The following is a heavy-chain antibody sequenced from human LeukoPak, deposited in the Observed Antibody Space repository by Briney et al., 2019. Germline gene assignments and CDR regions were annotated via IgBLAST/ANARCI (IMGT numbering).Heavy chain of an antibody. CDR1: GGSFSGYY. V-gene: IGHV4-34*01. CDR2: ISRSGNT. D-gene: IGHD1-14*01. Sequence: SETLSLTCAVYGGSFSGYYWSWIRQPPGKGLEWIGKISRSGNTNYNPSLKSRVTISVDTSKNQFSLNLSSVAAADAGVYYWARGGPSELDPWGQGTLVTVSS. CDR3: ARGGPSELDP. J-gene: IGHJ5*02.